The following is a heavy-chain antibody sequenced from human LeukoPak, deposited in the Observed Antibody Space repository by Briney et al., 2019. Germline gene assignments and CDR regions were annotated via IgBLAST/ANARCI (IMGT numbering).Heavy chain of an antibody. CDR3: AREGYCSSPSCPQLDY. CDR2: ISYDGSHK. J-gene: IGHJ4*02. V-gene: IGHV3-30*04. D-gene: IGHD2-2*01. CDR1: GFTFSTYA. Sequence: QPGGSLRLSCAASGFTFSTYAMHWVRQAPGKGLEWVAVISYDGSHKYDADSVKGRFTISRDNSKNTLYLQVNSLRAEDTAVYYCAREGYCSSPSCPQLDYWGQGTLLTVSS.